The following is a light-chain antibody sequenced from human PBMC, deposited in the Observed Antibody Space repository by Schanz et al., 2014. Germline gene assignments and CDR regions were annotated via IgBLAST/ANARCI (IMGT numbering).Light chain of an antibody. CDR2: GNS. CDR1: SSNIGAGYD. Sequence: QSVLTQSPSVSGAPGQRVTISCTGSSSNIGAGYDVHWYQQLPGTAPKLLIFGNSNRPSGVPDRFSGSKSGTSASLAITGLQTEDEADYYCSSYTSSSTLIFGGGTKLTVL. CDR3: SSYTSSSTLI. J-gene: IGLJ2*01. V-gene: IGLV1-40*01.